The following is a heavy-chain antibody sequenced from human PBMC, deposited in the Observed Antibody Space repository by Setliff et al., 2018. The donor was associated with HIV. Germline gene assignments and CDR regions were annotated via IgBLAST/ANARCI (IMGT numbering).Heavy chain of an antibody. CDR1: GGSISDNHW. Sequence: LSLTCAVSGGSISDNHWWTWVRQPPGKGLEWIGEIYHGGTTKYNPSLQSRVTLSVDKSKNQFSLKMTSVTSADTAVYYCARGTRYGDSKGGYWAFDLWGRGTLVTVSS. V-gene: IGHV4-4*02. CDR3: ARGTRYGDSKGGYWAFDL. J-gene: IGHJ2*01. CDR2: IYHGGTT. D-gene: IGHD4-17*01.